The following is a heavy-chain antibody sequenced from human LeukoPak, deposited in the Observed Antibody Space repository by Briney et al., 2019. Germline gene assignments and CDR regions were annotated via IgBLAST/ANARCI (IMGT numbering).Heavy chain of an antibody. Sequence: GGSLRLSCAAPGFIFSNYWMHWVRQAPGKGLVWVSRIKTDGSTITYADSVKGRFTISRDNAMNTLYLQMNSLGAEDTAVYYCARVGQGEWFFDLWGRGTLVTVSS. V-gene: IGHV3-74*01. CDR1: GFIFSNYW. CDR2: IKTDGSTI. CDR3: ARVGQGEWFFDL. D-gene: IGHD1-26*01. J-gene: IGHJ2*01.